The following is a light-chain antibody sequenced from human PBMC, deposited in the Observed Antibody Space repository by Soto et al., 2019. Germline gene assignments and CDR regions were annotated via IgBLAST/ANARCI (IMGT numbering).Light chain of an antibody. CDR3: QHYNNWPLT. Sequence: EIVMTQSPATLSLSPRDRATLSCRASQSVGTNLAWYQQKPGQAPRLLIYDASTRATGLPARFSGRVSGAEFTLTISSLQSEDFAVYYCQHYNNWPLTFGAGTKVDIK. CDR1: QSVGTN. V-gene: IGKV3-15*01. CDR2: DAS. J-gene: IGKJ4*01.